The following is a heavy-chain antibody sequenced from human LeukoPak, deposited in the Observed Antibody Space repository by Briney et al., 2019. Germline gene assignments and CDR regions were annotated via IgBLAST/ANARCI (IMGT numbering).Heavy chain of an antibody. V-gene: IGHV3-74*01. J-gene: IGHJ4*02. D-gene: IGHD6-19*01. CDR1: GFTFSSYW. CDR2: INSDGSTT. Sequence: PGGSLILSCAASGFTFSSYWMHWVRQAPGKGLVWVSRINSDGSTTGYADSVTGRFTISRDNAKNTLYLQMNSLRAEDTAVYYCARVIYSGWEGELSDWGQGTLVTVSS. CDR3: ARVIYSGWEGELSD.